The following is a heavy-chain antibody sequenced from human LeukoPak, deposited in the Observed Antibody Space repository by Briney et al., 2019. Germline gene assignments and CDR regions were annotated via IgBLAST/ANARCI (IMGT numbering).Heavy chain of an antibody. CDR2: IKTKTDGGTT. D-gene: IGHD4-11*01. J-gene: IGHJ4*02. CDR1: GFSFSTYW. V-gene: IGHV3-15*01. Sequence: GGSLRLSCAPSGFSFSTYWMSWVRQGPGKGLEWVGRIKTKTDGGTTDFAAPVKGRFTISRDDSKNTFFLHMNSLKIEDTAVYYCTTGLHYYFDYWSQGTPVTVSS. CDR3: TTGLHYYFDY.